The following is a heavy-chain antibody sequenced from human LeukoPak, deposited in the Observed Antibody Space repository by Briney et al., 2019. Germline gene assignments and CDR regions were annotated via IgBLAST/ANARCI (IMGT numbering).Heavy chain of an antibody. CDR2: INPNSGDT. D-gene: IGHD3-22*01. Sequence: ASVKVSCKTSGYTFTGYYIHWVRQAPGQGLEWMGWINPNSGDTDYAQKFQARVTMTRDTSINTAYMELSRLKSDDTAVYYCARYYYDRSGYFPFDIWGQGTMVTVSS. CDR3: ARYYYDRSGYFPFDI. CDR1: GYTFTGYY. V-gene: IGHV1-2*02. J-gene: IGHJ3*02.